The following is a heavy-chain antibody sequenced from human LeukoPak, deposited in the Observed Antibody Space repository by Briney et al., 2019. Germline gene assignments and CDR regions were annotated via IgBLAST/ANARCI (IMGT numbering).Heavy chain of an antibody. J-gene: IGHJ5*02. CDR1: GFTFSSYE. CDR2: ISNGGYTA. CDR3: VREVVAVKWFDP. Sequence: GGSLRLSCAASGFTFSSYEMNWVRQAPGMGLEWISYISNGGYTAYYASSVKGRFTVSRDDAKNTLYLQMDSLRVEDTALYYCVREVVAVKWFDPWGQGTLVTVSS. D-gene: IGHD2-15*01. V-gene: IGHV3-48*03.